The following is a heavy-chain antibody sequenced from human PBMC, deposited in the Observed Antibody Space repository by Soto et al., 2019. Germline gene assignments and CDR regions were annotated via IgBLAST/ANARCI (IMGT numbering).Heavy chain of an antibody. CDR2: IDPSDSYT. V-gene: IGHV5-10-1*01. CDR3: ARQSKYSSSWSEVYYGMDV. J-gene: IGHJ6*02. Sequence: PGESLKISCKGSGYSFTSYWISWVRQMPGKGLEWMGRIDPSDSYTNYSPSFQGHVTISADKSISTAYLQWSSLKASDTAMYYCARQSKYSSSWSEVYYGMDVWGQGTTVTVAS. D-gene: IGHD6-13*01. CDR1: GYSFTSYW.